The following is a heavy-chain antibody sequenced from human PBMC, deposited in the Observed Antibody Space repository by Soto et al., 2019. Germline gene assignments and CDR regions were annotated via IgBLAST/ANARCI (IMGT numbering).Heavy chain of an antibody. J-gene: IGHJ1*01. CDR3: ARDRYIAVADTAEYFQH. Sequence: SVKVSCKASDGTFSNYDMSWVRQAPGQGLEWMGGIIPIFGTANYAQKFQGRVTITEDESTSTAYMELGSLRSQDTAVYYCARDRYIAVADTAEYFQHWGQGTLVTVSS. CDR2: IIPIFGTA. D-gene: IGHD6-19*01. CDR1: DGTFSNYD. V-gene: IGHV1-69*13.